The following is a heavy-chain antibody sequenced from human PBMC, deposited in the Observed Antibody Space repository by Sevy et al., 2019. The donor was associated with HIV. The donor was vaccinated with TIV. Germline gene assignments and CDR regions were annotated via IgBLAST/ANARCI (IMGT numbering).Heavy chain of an antibody. Sequence: ASVKVSFKVSGYTLTELSMHWVRQAPGKGLEWMGGFDPEDGETIYAQKFQGRVTRTEDTSTDTAYMELSSLRSEDTAVYYCATGGFATYYDILTGDRKQDYGMDVWGQGTTVTVSS. D-gene: IGHD3-9*01. CDR2: FDPEDGET. V-gene: IGHV1-24*01. CDR1: GYTLTELS. CDR3: ATGGFATYYDILTGDRKQDYGMDV. J-gene: IGHJ6*02.